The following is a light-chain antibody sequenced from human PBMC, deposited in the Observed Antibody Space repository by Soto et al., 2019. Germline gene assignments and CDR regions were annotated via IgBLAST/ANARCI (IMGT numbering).Light chain of an antibody. J-gene: IGLJ3*02. CDR2: NNN. CDR3: AAWDAILKGWV. Sequence: QAVVTQPPSASGTPGQRVTISCSGSQSNIGRNIVNWYQQLPGTAPELLIYNNNQRPSGVPDRISGSKSGTSASLAISGLQAKDEVDYYCAAWDAILKGWVFGGGTKVTVL. CDR1: QSNIGRNI. V-gene: IGLV1-44*01.